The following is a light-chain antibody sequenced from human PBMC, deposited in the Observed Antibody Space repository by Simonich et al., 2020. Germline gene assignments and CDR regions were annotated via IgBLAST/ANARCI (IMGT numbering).Light chain of an antibody. CDR1: VLANKY. Sequence: SYELTQPSSVSVSPGQTARITCSGDVLANKYARGFQQKPGQAPGLGIYKDSERPSGIPERFSGSSSGTTVTLTISGAQVEDEADYYCYSAANNNLVFGGGTKLTVL. V-gene: IGLV3-27*01. J-gene: IGLJ3*02. CDR2: KDS. CDR3: YSAANNNLV.